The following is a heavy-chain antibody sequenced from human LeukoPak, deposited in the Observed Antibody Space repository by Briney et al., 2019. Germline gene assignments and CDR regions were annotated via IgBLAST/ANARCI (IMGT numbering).Heavy chain of an antibody. D-gene: IGHD3-3*01. CDR3: AKDRGRVDADAFDI. CDR2: ISWNSGSI. V-gene: IGHV3-9*01. Sequence: QAGGSLRLPCAASGFTFDDYAMHWVRQAPGKGLEWVSGISWNSGSIGYADSVKGRFTISRDNAKNSLYLQMNSLRAEDTALYYCAKDRGRVDADAFDIWGQGTMVTVSS. J-gene: IGHJ3*02. CDR1: GFTFDDYA.